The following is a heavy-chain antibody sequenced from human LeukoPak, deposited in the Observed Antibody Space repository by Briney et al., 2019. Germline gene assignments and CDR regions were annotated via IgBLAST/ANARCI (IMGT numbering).Heavy chain of an antibody. J-gene: IGHJ4*02. Sequence: PGGSLRLSCAASGFTFSSYGMHWVRQAPGKGLEWVAVIWYDGSNKYYADSVKGRFTISRDNSKNTLYLQMNSLRAEDTAVYYCAGEGQGYPTLDYWGQGTLVTVSS. CDR3: AGEGQGYPTLDY. V-gene: IGHV3-33*01. CDR1: GFTFSSYG. D-gene: IGHD3-16*02. CDR2: IWYDGSNK.